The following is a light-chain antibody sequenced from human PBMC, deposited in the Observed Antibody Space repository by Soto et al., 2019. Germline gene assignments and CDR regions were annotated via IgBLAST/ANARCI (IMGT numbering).Light chain of an antibody. V-gene: IGKV3D-20*02. J-gene: IGKJ4*01. CDR3: QQRSNWPPLT. Sequence: EIVLTPSPGTLSLSPGEIATLYFISIQSVSSSYLAWYQQKPGQAPRLLIYDASNRATGIPARFSGSGSGTDSTLTISSLEPEDFAVYYCQQRSNWPPLTFGGGTKVDIK. CDR1: QSVSSSY. CDR2: DAS.